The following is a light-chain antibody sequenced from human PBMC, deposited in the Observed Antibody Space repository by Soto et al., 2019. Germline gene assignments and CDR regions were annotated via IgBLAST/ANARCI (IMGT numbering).Light chain of an antibody. CDR1: SSNIGAGSD. V-gene: IGLV1-40*01. CDR3: QTYDSSLSGLYV. CDR2: GNT. Sequence: QSVLTQPPSISGAPGQGVTISCTGSSSNIGAGSDVHWYHQLPGTAPKLLIYGNTNRPSGVPDRFSGSKSGTSASLAIAGLQTEDEGDYYCQTYDSSLSGLYVFGTGTKVTV. J-gene: IGLJ1*01.